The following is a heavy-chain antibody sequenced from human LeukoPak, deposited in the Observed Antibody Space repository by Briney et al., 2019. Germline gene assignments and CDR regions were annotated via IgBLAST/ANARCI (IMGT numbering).Heavy chain of an antibody. D-gene: IGHD2-2*01. CDR3: ARDVVVPAASGLVYYYYYYMDV. Sequence: GGSLRLSCAASGFTFDDYGMSWVRQAPGKGLEWVAGINWNGGNTGYSDSVKGRFTISRDNAKNSLYLQMNSLRAEDTAVYYCARDVVVPAASGLVYYYYYYMDVWGKGTTVTISS. J-gene: IGHJ6*03. V-gene: IGHV3-20*04. CDR2: INWNGGNT. CDR1: GFTFDDYG.